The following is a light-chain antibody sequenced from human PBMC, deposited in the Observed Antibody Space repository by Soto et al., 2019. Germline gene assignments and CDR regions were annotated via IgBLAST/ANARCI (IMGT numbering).Light chain of an antibody. V-gene: IGKV3D-20*01. Sequence: EIVVTQSPATLSLSPGERATLSCGASQSVSSTYLAWYQQQPGLAPTLLIDDASSRSTGFPVRFSGSGSGTDFPLTISRLEPEDFAAYYCQQYDSSPFTFGGGTKVEIK. J-gene: IGKJ4*01. CDR3: QQYDSSPFT. CDR1: QSVSSTY. CDR2: DAS.